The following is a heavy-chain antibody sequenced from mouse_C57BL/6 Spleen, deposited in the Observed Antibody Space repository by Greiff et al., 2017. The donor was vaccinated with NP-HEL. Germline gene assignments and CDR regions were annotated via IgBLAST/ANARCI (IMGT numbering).Heavy chain of an antibody. V-gene: IGHV1-69*01. CDR1: GYTFNSYW. D-gene: IGHD2-10*01. CDR3: ARAYYDFYAMDY. Sequence: QVQLQQPGAELVMPGASVKLSCKASGYTFNSYWMHWVKQRPGQGLEWIGEIDPSDSYTNYNQKFKGKSTLTVDKSSSTAYMQLSSLTSEDSAVYYCARAYYDFYAMDYWGQGTSVTVSS. J-gene: IGHJ4*01. CDR2: IDPSDSYT.